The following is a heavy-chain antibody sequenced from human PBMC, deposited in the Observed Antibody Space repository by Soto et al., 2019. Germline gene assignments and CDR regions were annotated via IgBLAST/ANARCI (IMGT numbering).Heavy chain of an antibody. V-gene: IGHV3-30*18. D-gene: IGHD3-22*01. CDR2: ISYDGSNT. CDR1: GFPFSSYT. J-gene: IGHJ4*02. Sequence: GGSLRLSCTASGFPFSSYTTHWVRQAPGKGLEWVAVISYDGSNTYYADSVKGRFTISRDNSKNTLYLQMNSLRAEDTAVYYCAKDRVYDSSGPDYWGQGTLVTVSS. CDR3: AKDRVYDSSGPDY.